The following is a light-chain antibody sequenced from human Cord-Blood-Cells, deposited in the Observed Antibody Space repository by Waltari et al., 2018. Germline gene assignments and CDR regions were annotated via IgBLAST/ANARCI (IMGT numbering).Light chain of an antibody. J-gene: IGLJ1*01. Sequence: QSALTQPASVSGSPGQSITISSTGPSRDVGGYNYVPWYQQHPGKAPKLMIYDVSNRPSGVSNRFSGSKSGNTASLTISGLQAEDEADYYCSSYTSSSTLYVFGTGTKVTVL. CDR3: SSYTSSSTLYV. CDR1: SRDVGGYNY. V-gene: IGLV2-14*01. CDR2: DVS.